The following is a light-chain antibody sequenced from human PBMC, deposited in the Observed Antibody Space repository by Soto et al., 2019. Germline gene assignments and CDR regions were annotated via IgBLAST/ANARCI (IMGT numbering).Light chain of an antibody. V-gene: IGLV2-14*01. Sequence: QSALTQPASVSGSPGQSITISCIGTSSDVGGYNYVSWYQQHPGKAPKLLIYEVSNRPSGVSNRFSGSKSGNTASLTISGLQAEAEADYYGSSYRSSSSGSSVLFGGGSKVTVL. CDR1: SSDVGGYNY. CDR3: SSYRSSSSGSSVL. J-gene: IGLJ2*01. CDR2: EVS.